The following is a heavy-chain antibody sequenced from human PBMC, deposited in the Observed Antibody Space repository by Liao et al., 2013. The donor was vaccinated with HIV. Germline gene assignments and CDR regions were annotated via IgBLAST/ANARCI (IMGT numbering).Heavy chain of an antibody. V-gene: IGHV4-59*12. D-gene: IGHD3-10*01. CDR2: IYYSGST. J-gene: IGHJ4*02. Sequence: QVQLQESGPGLVKPSETLSLTCTVSGDSINNYYWSWIRQPPGKGLEWLGYIYYSGSTCYNPSLKSRLTMSIDTSRNQFSLNLNSVTAADTAIYYCARGGISVDFWGQGTLVTVSS. CDR1: GDSINNYY. CDR3: ARGGISVDF.